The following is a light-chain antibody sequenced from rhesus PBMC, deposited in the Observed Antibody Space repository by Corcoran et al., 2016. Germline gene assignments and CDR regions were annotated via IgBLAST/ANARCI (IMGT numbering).Light chain of an antibody. J-gene: IGKJ2*01. CDR2: NAS. Sequence: DIQMTQSPSSLSASVGDRVTITCRASENVNNYLNWYQQKPGKAPKLLIYNASTLQSGVPSRFSGSGSGTDYTFTISSLQPEDVATYYCQHGYGTPYSFGQGTKVEIK. CDR3: QHGYGTPYS. CDR1: ENVNNY. V-gene: IGKV1-74*01.